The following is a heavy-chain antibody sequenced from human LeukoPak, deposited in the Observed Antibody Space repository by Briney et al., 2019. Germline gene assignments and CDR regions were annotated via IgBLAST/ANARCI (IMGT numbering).Heavy chain of an antibody. CDR3: AKSPTIEVVTAVPNY. CDR1: GFTVSNNY. J-gene: IGHJ4*02. CDR2: ISGSGGST. D-gene: IGHD2-21*02. Sequence: QTGGSLRLSCAASGFTVSNNYMFWVRQAPGKGLEWVSAISGSGGSTYYADSVKGRFTISRDNSKSTLYLQMNGLRAEDTAVYYCAKSPTIEVVTAVPNYWGQGALVTVSS. V-gene: IGHV3-23*01.